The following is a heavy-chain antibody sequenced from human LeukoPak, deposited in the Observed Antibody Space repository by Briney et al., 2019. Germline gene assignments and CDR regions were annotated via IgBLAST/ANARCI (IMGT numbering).Heavy chain of an antibody. CDR1: GYTFTTYY. D-gene: IGHD7-27*01. CDR3: ARESGDLDFDY. J-gene: IGHJ4*02. CDR2: INPSGGST. Sequence: ASVKVSCKASGYTFTTYYMHWVRQAPGQGLEWMGIINPSGGSTSYAQKFQGRVTMTRDTSTSTVYMELSSLRAEDTAVYYCARESGDLDFDYWGQGTLVTVSS. V-gene: IGHV1-46*01.